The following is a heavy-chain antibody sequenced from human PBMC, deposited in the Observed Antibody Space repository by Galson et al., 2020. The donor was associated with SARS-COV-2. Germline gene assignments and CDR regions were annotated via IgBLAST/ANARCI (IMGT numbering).Heavy chain of an antibody. V-gene: IGHV3-30*04. D-gene: IGHD6-13*01. CDR3: ASSSSWYVNGYHDY. Sequence: QLGESLKISCAASGFTFSSYAMHWVRQAPGKGLEWVAVISYAGSNKYYADSVKGRFTISRDNSKNTLYLQMNSLRAEDTAVYYCASSSSWYVNGYHDYWGQGTLVTVSS. CDR1: GFTFSSYA. J-gene: IGHJ4*02. CDR2: ISYAGSNK.